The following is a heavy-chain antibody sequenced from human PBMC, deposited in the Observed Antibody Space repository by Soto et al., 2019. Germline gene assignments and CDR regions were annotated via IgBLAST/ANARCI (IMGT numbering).Heavy chain of an antibody. CDR2: IIPIFGTA. CDR1: GGTFSSYA. Sequence: GASVKVSCKASGGTFSSYAISWVRQAPGQGLEWMEGIIPIFGTANYAQKFQGRVTITADESTSTAYMELSSLSSEDTEVYYCARGFRGSSPGGYYYGMDVWGQVTTVTVSS. J-gene: IGHJ6*02. V-gene: IGHV1-69*13. D-gene: IGHD6-6*01. CDR3: ARGFRGSSPGGYYYGMDV.